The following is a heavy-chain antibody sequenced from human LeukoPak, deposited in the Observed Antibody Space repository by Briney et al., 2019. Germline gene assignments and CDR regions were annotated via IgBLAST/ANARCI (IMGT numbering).Heavy chain of an antibody. D-gene: IGHD6-6*01. CDR1: GFTFSSYW. Sequence: PGGSLRLSCAASGFTFSSYWMTWVRQAPGKGLEWVANIKQDGSEKYYVDSVKGRFTVSRDNAKNSLYLQMNSLRVEDTAVYYCAREVAARRLGSWVDPWGQGTLVTVSS. V-gene: IGHV3-7*01. CDR2: IKQDGSEK. CDR3: AREVAARRLGSWVDP. J-gene: IGHJ5*02.